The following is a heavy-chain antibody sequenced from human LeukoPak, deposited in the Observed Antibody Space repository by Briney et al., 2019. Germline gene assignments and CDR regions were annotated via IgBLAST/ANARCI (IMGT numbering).Heavy chain of an antibody. CDR1: GGSFSGYY. CDR3: ANSLSGVQLWLSGGYYFDY. D-gene: IGHD5-18*01. J-gene: IGHJ4*02. CDR2: ISGSGGST. V-gene: IGHV3-23*01. Sequence: ETLSLTCAVYGGSFSGYYWSWIRQPPGRGLEWVSAISGSGGSTYYADSVKGRFTISRDNSKNTLYLQMNSLRAEDTAVYYCANSLSGVQLWLSGGYYFDYWGQGTLVTVSS.